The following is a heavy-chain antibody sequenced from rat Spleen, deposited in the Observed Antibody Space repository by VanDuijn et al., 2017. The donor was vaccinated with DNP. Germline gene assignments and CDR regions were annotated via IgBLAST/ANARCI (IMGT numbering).Heavy chain of an antibody. CDR2: ISASGGST. Sequence: EVQLVESGGGLVQPGGSMKLSCAASGFTFSSFPMAWVRQAATKGLEWVATISASGGSTYYRDSVKGRFTISRDNAKSTLYLQMDSLRSEDTATYYCTSGLYWGQGVMVTVSS. J-gene: IGHJ2*01. V-gene: IGHV5-46*01. D-gene: IGHD1-7*01. CDR1: GFTFSSFP. CDR3: TSGLY.